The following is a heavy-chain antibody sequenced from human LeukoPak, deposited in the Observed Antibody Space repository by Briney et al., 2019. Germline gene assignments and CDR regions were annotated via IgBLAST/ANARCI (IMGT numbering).Heavy chain of an antibody. CDR3: ARGLVSQYRGQDWENYFDY. CDR2: IDTSENT. J-gene: IGHJ4*02. D-gene: IGHD5-12*01. V-gene: IGHV4-4*07. Sequence: SETLSLTCTVSGGSVRSHYWSWIRQPAGKGLEWIGRIDTSENTRYNPSLGSRVTVSLDTSKNQVSLRLNSVTAADTAVYYCARGLVSQYRGQDWENYFDYWGQGTLVTVSS. CDR1: GGSVRSHY.